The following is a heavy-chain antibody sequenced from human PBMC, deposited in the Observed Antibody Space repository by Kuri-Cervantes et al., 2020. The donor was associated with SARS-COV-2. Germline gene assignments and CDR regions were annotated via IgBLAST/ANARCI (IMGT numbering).Heavy chain of an antibody. Sequence: ESLKISCAVYGGSFSGYYWSWIRQPPGEGLEWIGEINHSGSTNYNPSLKSRATILIDTSKKQFSLKVTSVTAADTAVYYCARGLDSQGWLDPWGQGTLVTVSS. V-gene: IGHV4-34*01. J-gene: IGHJ5*02. CDR2: INHSGST. CDR3: ARGLDSQGWLDP. D-gene: IGHD2-2*03. CDR1: GGSFSGYY.